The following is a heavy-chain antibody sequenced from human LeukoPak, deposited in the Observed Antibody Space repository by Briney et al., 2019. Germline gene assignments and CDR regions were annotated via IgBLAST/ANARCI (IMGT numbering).Heavy chain of an antibody. Sequence: QPGGSLRLSCAASGFTSSNYAMNWVRQAPGKGLEWVSSISGSGGSTYYADSVKGRFTISRDNSKNTLYLQMNSLRVEDTAVYYCAKGRASSGSYSFDCWGQGTLVTVSS. J-gene: IGHJ4*02. CDR1: GFTSSNYA. D-gene: IGHD1-26*01. CDR3: AKGRASSGSYSFDC. CDR2: ISGSGGST. V-gene: IGHV3-23*01.